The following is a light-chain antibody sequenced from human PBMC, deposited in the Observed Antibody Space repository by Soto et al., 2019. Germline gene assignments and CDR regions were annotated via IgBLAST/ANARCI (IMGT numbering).Light chain of an antibody. CDR1: QSVSSN. CDR3: HQYNNWPPIT. V-gene: IGKV3-15*01. J-gene: IGKJ5*01. Sequence: EIVMTQSPATLSVSPGERATLSCRASQSVSSNLAWYQQKPGQAPRLLIYGASTRATGIPARFSGSGSGTEFTLTIRSLQSEDFAFYYCHQYNNWPPITFGQGTRLEIK. CDR2: GAS.